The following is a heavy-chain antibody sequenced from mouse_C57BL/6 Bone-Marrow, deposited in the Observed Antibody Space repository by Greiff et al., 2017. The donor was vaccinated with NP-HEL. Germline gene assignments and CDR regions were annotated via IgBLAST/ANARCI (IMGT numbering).Heavy chain of an antibody. CDR2: ISDGGSYT. CDR1: GFTFSSYA. D-gene: IGHD2-12*01. Sequence: EVKLVESGGGLVKPGGSLKLSCAASGFTFSSYAMSWVRQTPEKRLEWVATISDGGSYTYYPDNVKGRFTISRDNAKNNLYLQMSHLKSEDTAMYYGARARKDYSNDDAMDYWGQGTSVTVSS. CDR3: ARARKDYSNDDAMDY. V-gene: IGHV5-4*03. J-gene: IGHJ4*01.